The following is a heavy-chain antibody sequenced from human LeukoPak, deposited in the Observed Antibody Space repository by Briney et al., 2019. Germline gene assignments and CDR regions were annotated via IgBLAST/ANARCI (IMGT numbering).Heavy chain of an antibody. CDR1: GGTFSSYA. J-gene: IGHJ4*02. Sequence: GASVKVSCKASGGTFSSYAINWVRQATGQGLEWMGWMNPNSGNTGYAQKFQGRVTITRNTSISTAYMELSSLRSEDTAVYYCARLSEEYCSSTSCEPGYWGQGTLVTVSS. CDR3: ARLSEEYCSSTSCEPGY. V-gene: IGHV1-8*03. CDR2: MNPNSGNT. D-gene: IGHD2-2*01.